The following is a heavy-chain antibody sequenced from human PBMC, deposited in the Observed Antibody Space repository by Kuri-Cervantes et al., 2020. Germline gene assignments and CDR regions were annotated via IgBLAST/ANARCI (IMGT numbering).Heavy chain of an antibody. V-gene: IGHV4-39*07. J-gene: IGHJ4*02. D-gene: IGHD1-7*01. CDR1: GGSISSSSYY. CDR3: ARGKRYNWNYGGNFDY. CDR2: TYYSGST. Sequence: SETLSLTCTVSGGSISSSSYYWGWIRQPPGKGLEWIGSTYYSGSTYYNPSLKSRVTISVDTSKNQFSLKLSSVTAADTAVYYCARGKRYNWNYGGNFDYWGQGTLVTVSS.